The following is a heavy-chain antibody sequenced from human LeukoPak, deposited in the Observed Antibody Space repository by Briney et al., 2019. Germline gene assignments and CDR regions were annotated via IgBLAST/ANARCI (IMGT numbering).Heavy chain of an antibody. V-gene: IGHV3-23*01. CDR3: AKEVPYTGDGTGYYYPRYFDY. CDR2: ISPTGNST. Sequence: GGSLRLSCATSGFTFSNYAMNWVRRAPGKGLEWGAAISPTGNSTYYADSVKGRFSISRDKSKNTLNLQMTSLRAQDTAIYYCAKEVPYTGDGTGYYYPRYFDYWGQGTLVTVSS. D-gene: IGHD3-22*01. CDR1: GFTFSNYA. J-gene: IGHJ4*02.